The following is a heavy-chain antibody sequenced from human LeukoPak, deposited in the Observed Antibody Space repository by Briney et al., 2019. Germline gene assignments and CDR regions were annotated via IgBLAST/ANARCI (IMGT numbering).Heavy chain of an antibody. CDR2: IKEDGSQK. Sequence: GGSLRLSCAASGFTFSSYWMNWVRQAPGKGLEWVANIKEDGSQKYYVDSVKGRFTISRDNTKNLLYLQMNSLRAEDTALYYCAKVSKSRRDGYNFDYWGQGTLVTVSS. CDR1: GFTFSSYW. CDR3: AKVSKSRRDGYNFDY. J-gene: IGHJ4*02. V-gene: IGHV3-7*03. D-gene: IGHD5-24*01.